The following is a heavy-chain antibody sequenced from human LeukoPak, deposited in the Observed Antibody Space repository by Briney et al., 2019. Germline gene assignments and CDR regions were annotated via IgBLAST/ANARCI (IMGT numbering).Heavy chain of an antibody. CDR3: ARRGAVAGGFDI. Sequence: PGGSLRLSCVGSGVTLSNYWMYWVRQAPGKGLVWVSRINSDGSSTSYADSVKGRFTISRDNAKNTLYLQMNSLRAEDTAVYYCARRGAVAGGFDIWGQGTMVTVSS. CDR1: GVTLSNYW. CDR2: INSDGSST. J-gene: IGHJ3*02. V-gene: IGHV3-74*01. D-gene: IGHD6-19*01.